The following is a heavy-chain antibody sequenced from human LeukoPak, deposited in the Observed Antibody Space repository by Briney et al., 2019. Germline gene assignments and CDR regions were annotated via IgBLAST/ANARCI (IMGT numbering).Heavy chain of an antibody. CDR2: ISGGGGST. Sequence: GGSLRLSCAASGLTFSSYAMSWVRQAPGKGLEWVSAISGGGGSTYYADSVKGRFTISRDNSKNTLYLQMNSLRAEDTAVYYCARDRTYSSSSVDYWGQGTLVTVSS. CDR1: GLTFSSYA. J-gene: IGHJ4*02. CDR3: ARDRTYSSSSVDY. V-gene: IGHV3-23*01. D-gene: IGHD6-6*01.